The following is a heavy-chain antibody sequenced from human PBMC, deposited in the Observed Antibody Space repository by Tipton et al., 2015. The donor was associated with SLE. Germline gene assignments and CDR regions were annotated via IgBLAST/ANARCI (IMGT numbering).Heavy chain of an antibody. CDR3: ARDGGEMVRGVIYY. CDR1: GDSVSSNSAA. V-gene: IGHV6-1*01. Sequence: PGLVKPSQTLSLTCAISGDSVSSNSAAWNWIRQFPSRGLEWLGRTYYRSKWYNDYAVSVKSRITINPDTSKNQFSLKLSSVTAADTAVYYCARDGGEMVRGVIYYWGQGTLVTVSS. J-gene: IGHJ4*02. CDR2: TYYRSKWYN. D-gene: IGHD3-10*01.